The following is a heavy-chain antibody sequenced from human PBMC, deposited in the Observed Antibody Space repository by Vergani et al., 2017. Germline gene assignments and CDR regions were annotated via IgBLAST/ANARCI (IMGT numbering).Heavy chain of an antibody. J-gene: IGHJ6*02. CDR1: DSSIMTNPY. CDR3: ARHRGSGGFFPSSYFYGMDV. Sequence: QVQLQESGPGLVKPSETLTLTCDVSDSSIMTNPYWGWFRQSPGKGLEWIVCIHHSGDTHYNSSLKSRVSISIVSSSKFSLSLTSVTAADTAIYYCARHRGSGGFFPSSYFYGMDVWGHGTTVTGSS. V-gene: IGHV4-38-2*01. D-gene: IGHD3-10*01. CDR2: IHHSGDT.